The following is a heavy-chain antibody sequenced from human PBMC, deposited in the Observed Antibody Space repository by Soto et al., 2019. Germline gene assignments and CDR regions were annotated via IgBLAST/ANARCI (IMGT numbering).Heavy chain of an antibody. V-gene: IGHV4-4*07. CDR2: IYTSGST. D-gene: IGHD2-21*02. CDR3: ARGPYCGGDCYSTFFDY. J-gene: IGHJ4*02. CDR1: GGSISSYY. Sequence: SETLSLTCTVSGGSISSYYWSWIRQPAGKGLEWIGRIYTSGSTNYNPSLKSRVTMSVDTSKNQFSLKLSSVTAADTAVYYCARGPYCGGDCYSTFFDYWGQGTLVTVSS.